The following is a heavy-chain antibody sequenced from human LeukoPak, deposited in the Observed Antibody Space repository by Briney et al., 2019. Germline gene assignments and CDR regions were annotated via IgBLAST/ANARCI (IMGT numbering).Heavy chain of an antibody. CDR3: ARDGLTSYYDILTGSYGMDV. CDR2: IYSDGST. V-gene: IGHV3-66*01. Sequence: GGSLRLSCAASGFTVSSNYMSWVRQAPGKGLEWVSVIYSDGSTYYADSVKGRFTISRDNSKSTLYLQMNSLRAEDTAVYYCARDGLTSYYDILTGSYGMDVWGQGTTVTVSS. CDR1: GFTVSSNY. J-gene: IGHJ6*02. D-gene: IGHD3-9*01.